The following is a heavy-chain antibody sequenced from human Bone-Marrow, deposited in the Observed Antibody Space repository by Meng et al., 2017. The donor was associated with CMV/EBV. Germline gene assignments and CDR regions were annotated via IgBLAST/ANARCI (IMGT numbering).Heavy chain of an antibody. CDR3: ARGLCPGGGSCFHPNWFDP. CDR1: GGTFSSYA. D-gene: IGHD2-15*01. J-gene: IGHJ5*02. CDR2: IIPIFGTA. Sequence: SVKVSCKASGGTFSSYAISWVRQAPGQGLEWMGGIIPIFGTANYAQKFQGRVTITRNTSISTAYMELSSLRSEDTAVYYCARGLCPGGGSCFHPNWFDPWGQGTLVTVSS. V-gene: IGHV1-69*05.